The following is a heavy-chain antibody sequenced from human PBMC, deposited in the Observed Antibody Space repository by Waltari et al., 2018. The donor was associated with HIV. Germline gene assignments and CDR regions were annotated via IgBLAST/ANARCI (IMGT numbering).Heavy chain of an antibody. CDR2: ISRSSSSI. CDR1: GFPFSTYT. J-gene: IGHJ4*02. V-gene: IGHV3-48*01. CDR3: ARDINGGWGY. Sequence: EVQLVESGGGLVQPGGSLRVSCAASGFPFSTYTMNWVRQDPGKGLEWVSYISRSSSSIFYADSVKGRFTISRDNAKNSLYLQMNSLRVEDTAVYYCARDINGGWGYWGQGTLVTVAS. D-gene: IGHD7-27*01.